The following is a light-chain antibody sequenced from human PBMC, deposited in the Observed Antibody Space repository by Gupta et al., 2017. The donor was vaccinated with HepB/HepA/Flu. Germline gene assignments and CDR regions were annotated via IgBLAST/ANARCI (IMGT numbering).Light chain of an antibody. CDR1: SSNIGSNT. V-gene: IGLV1-44*01. J-gene: IGLJ2*01. Sequence: QSVLTQPPSASGTPGQRGTISCSGSSSNIGSNTVNWYQQLPGTAPKLLMYSNSQRPSGVPDRFSGSKSGTSASLAISGIQSEDEADYYCAAWDDSLNGVVFGGGTKLTVL. CDR2: SNS. CDR3: AAWDDSLNGVV.